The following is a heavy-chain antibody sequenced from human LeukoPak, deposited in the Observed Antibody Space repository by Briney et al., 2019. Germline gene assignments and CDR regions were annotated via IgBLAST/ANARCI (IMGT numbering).Heavy chain of an antibody. J-gene: IGHJ4*02. CDR3: AKGSIAVAAPGYFDY. CDR1: GFTFSSYA. D-gene: IGHD6-19*01. Sequence: GGSLRLSCAAPGFTFSSYAMSWVRQAPGKGLEWVSAISGSGGSTYYADSAKGRFTISRDNSKNTLYLQMNSLRAEDTAVYYCAKGSIAVAAPGYFDYWGQGTLVTVSS. V-gene: IGHV3-23*01. CDR2: ISGSGGST.